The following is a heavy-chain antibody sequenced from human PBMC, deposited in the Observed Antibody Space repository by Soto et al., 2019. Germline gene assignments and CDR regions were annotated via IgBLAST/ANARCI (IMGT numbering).Heavy chain of an antibody. CDR1: GYTFTSYD. J-gene: IGHJ4*02. CDR2: MNPNSGNT. V-gene: IGHV1-8*01. CDR3: ARAAELENFDY. D-gene: IGHD1-1*01. Sequence: QVKLVQSGAEVKKPGASVKVSCKAPGYTFTSYDINSVRQATGQGFEWKGWMNPNSGNTGYAQTFQGRVTMTRNTTIRTAYMELSSLSSADTAVYYCARAAELENFDYWGQGALVTVSS.